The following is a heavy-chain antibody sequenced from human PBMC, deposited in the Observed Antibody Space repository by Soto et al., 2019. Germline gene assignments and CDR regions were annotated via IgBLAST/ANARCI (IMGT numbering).Heavy chain of an antibody. D-gene: IGHD4-4*01. V-gene: IGHV4-31*03. J-gene: IGHJ4*02. Sequence: SETLSLTCTVSGGSISSGGYYWSWIRQHPGKGLEWIGYIYYSGSTYYNPSLKSRVTISVDTSKNQFSLKLSSVTAADTAVYYCARGYYSIGVDYWGQGTLVTVSS. CDR2: IYYSGST. CDR3: ARGYYSIGVDY. CDR1: GGSISSGGYY.